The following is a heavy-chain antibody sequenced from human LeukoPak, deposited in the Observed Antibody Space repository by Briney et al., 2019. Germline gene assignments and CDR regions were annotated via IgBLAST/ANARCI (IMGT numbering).Heavy chain of an antibody. V-gene: IGHV3-64D*09. CDR3: VKGRDSSGWFGFDY. J-gene: IGHJ4*02. CDR1: GFTLSSYA. CDR2: INSNGGTT. D-gene: IGHD6-19*01. Sequence: GGSLRLSRSPSGFTLSSYAMHWVRQAPGKGLEYVSAINSNGGTTYYAHSVKGRFTISRDNSQKTLYLQMTSLRAEDTAVYYCVKGRDSSGWFGFDYWGQGTLVTVSS.